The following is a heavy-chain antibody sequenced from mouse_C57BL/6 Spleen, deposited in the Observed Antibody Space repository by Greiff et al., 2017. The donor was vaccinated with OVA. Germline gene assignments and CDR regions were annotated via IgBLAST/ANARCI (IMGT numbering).Heavy chain of an antibody. V-gene: IGHV1-64*01. CDR3: ARTGTKIPYFDY. Sequence: QVQLQQPGAELVKPGASVKLSCKASGYTFTSYWMHWVKQRPGQGLEWIGMIHPNSGSTNYNEKFKSKATLTVDKSSSTAYMQLSSLTSEDSAVYYCARTGTKIPYFDYWGQGTTLTVSS. D-gene: IGHD4-1*01. CDR2: IHPNSGST. CDR1: GYTFTSYW. J-gene: IGHJ2*01.